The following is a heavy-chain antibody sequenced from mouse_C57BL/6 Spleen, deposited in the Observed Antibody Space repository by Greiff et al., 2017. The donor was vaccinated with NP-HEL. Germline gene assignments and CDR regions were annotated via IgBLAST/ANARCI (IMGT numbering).Heavy chain of an antibody. CDR1: GYAFSGSW. Sequence: VQLQQSGPELVKPGASVKISCKASGYAFSGSWMNWVKQRPGQGLEWIGRIYPGGGNTNYNGKFKGKATLTADKSSSTAYMQLSSLTSEDSAVYFCARSGYDGPWAYWGQGTLVTVSA. V-gene: IGHV1-82*01. D-gene: IGHD1-2*01. J-gene: IGHJ3*01. CDR3: ARSGYDGPWAY. CDR2: IYPGGGNT.